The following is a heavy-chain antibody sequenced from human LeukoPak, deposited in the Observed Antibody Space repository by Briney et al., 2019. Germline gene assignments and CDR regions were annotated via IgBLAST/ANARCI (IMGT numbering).Heavy chain of an antibody. CDR1: GFTFSSYA. J-gene: IGHJ4*02. Sequence: GGSLRLSCAASGFTFSSYAMSWVRQAPGKGLEWVSAISGSGGSTYYADSVKGRFTISRDNSKNTLYLQMDSLRAEDTAVYYCAKASSSANYFDYWGQGTLVTVSS. CDR3: AKASSSANYFDY. D-gene: IGHD6-13*01. CDR2: ISGSGGST. V-gene: IGHV3-23*01.